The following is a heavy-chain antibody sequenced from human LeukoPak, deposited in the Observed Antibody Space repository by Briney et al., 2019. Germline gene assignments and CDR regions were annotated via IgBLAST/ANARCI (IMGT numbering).Heavy chain of an antibody. V-gene: IGHV1-46*01. CDR1: GYTFTSYY. CDR2: INPSGGST. Sequence: GASVKVSCKASGYTFTSYYMHWVRQAPGQGREWMGIINPSGGSTSYAQKFQGRVTMTRDTSTSTVYMELSSLRSEDTAVYYCARGEMTGYYGPCMDGWGQGTTVTVSS. D-gene: IGHD3-9*01. CDR3: ARGEMTGYYGPCMDG. J-gene: IGHJ6*02.